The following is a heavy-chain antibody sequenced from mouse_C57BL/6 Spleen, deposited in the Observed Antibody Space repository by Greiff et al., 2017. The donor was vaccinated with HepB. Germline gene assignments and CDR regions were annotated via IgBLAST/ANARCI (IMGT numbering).Heavy chain of an antibody. Sequence: QVQLKQSGAELVKPGASVKLSCKASGYTFTSYWMHWVKQRPGRGLEWIGRIDPNRGGTKYNEKFKSKATLTVDKPSSTAYMQLSRLTSEDSAVYYCAREPDYGNWYFDVWGTGTTVTVSS. V-gene: IGHV1-72*01. CDR1: GYTFTSYW. CDR3: AREPDYGNWYFDV. D-gene: IGHD1-1*01. J-gene: IGHJ1*03. CDR2: IDPNRGGT.